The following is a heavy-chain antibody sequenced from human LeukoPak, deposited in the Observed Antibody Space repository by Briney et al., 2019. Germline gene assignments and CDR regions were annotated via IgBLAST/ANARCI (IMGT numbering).Heavy chain of an antibody. Sequence: ASVKVSCKASGYTFTSYATNWVRQAPGQGLEWMGWINTNTGNPTSAQGFAGRFVFSLDTSVSTAYLQISSLKAEDTAVYYCAISPVYYDILTGYYKASPLDYWGQGTLVTVSS. CDR2: INTNTGNP. J-gene: IGHJ4*02. CDR1: GYTFTSYA. D-gene: IGHD3-9*01. V-gene: IGHV7-4-1*02. CDR3: AISPVYYDILTGYYKASPLDY.